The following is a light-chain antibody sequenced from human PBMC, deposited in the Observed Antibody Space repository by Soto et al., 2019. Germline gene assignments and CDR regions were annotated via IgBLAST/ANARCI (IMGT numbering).Light chain of an antibody. CDR3: SSYTTSSPLGV. CDR2: DVS. Sequence: QSALPQPASVSGSPGQSITISCTGTSSDVGGYEYVSWYQQHPGRAPKRIIYDVSDRPSGVSNRFSGSKSGNTASLAISGLQAEDEADYYCSSYTTSSPLGVFGTGTKVTVL. V-gene: IGLV2-14*03. CDR1: SSDVGGYEY. J-gene: IGLJ1*01.